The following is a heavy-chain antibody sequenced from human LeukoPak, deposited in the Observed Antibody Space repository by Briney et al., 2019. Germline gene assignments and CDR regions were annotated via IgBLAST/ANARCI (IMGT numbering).Heavy chain of an antibody. CDR1: GYTLTELS. D-gene: IGHD2-15*01. CDR3: ARDCSSGGSCYVERYLDI. J-gene: IGHJ3*02. Sequence: ASVKVSCKVSGYTLTELSMHWVRQAPGKGLEWMGGFDPEDGETIYAQKFQGRVTMTEDTSTDTAYMKLSSLRSEDTAVYYCARDCSSGGSCYVERYLDIWGQGTMVTVSS. V-gene: IGHV1-24*01. CDR2: FDPEDGET.